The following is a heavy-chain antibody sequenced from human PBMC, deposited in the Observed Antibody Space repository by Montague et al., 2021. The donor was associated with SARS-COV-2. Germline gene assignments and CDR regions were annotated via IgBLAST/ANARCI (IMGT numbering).Heavy chain of an antibody. CDR3: ARGQVTVFAILIAFPAAGAIDV. CDR1: GGSFSDYY. D-gene: IGHD3-16*02. Sequence: SETLSLTCAVYGGSFSDYYWTWIRQAPGKGLEWIGEVDHRGSSSYNPSLQSRLTISVDRSKNQFSLRPTSVTAADTAVFYCARGQVTVFAILIAFPAAGAIDVWGQGTTVTVS. J-gene: IGHJ3*01. V-gene: IGHV4-34*01. CDR2: VDHRGSS.